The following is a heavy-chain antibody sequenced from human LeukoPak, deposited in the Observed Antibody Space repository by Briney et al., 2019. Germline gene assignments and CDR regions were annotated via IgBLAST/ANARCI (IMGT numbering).Heavy chain of an antibody. CDR2: INPNSGGT. D-gene: IGHD3-10*01. CDR1: GYTFTGYY. Sequence: ASVKVSCKASGYTFTGYYMHWVRQAPGQGLEWMGWINPNSGGTNYAHKFQGRVTMTRDTSISTAYMELSRLRSDDTAVYYCALGGLSITMVRGVIKNAFDIWGQGTMVTVSS. J-gene: IGHJ3*02. CDR3: ALGGLSITMVRGVIKNAFDI. V-gene: IGHV1-2*07.